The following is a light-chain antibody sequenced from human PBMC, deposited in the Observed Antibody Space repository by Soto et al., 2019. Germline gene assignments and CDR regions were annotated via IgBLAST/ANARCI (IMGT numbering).Light chain of an antibody. V-gene: IGLV2-11*01. J-gene: IGLJ1*01. CDR3: FSYAGSYIYV. CDR2: DVS. CDR1: SSDVGAYNF. Sequence: QSVLTQPRSVSGSPGQSVTISCTGTSSDVGAYNFVSWYQHHPGKAPKLMIYDVSERPSGVPDRFSGSKSGNTASLSISGLQAEDEAEYYCFSYAGSYIYVFGTGTQLTVL.